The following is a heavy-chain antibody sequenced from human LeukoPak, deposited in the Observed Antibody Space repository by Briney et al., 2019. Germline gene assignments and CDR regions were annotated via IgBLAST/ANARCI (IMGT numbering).Heavy chain of an antibody. J-gene: IGHJ4*02. CDR1: GASVSGSNYY. CDR3: ASSPPVDIVASFDY. D-gene: IGHD5-12*01. Sequence: PSETLSLTCAVSGASVSGSNYYWGWIRQPPGRGLEWIGNIYSSGSTYYNASLQSRVTISIDTSKNQFSLRLNSVTAADTAVYYCASSPPVDIVASFDYWGQGTLVTVSS. CDR2: IYSSGST. V-gene: IGHV4-39*01.